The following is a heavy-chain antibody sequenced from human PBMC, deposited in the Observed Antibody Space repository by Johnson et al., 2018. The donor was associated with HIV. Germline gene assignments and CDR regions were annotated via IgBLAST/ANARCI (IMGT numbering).Heavy chain of an antibody. Sequence: QVQLVESGGGVVRPGGSLRLSCAASGFTFSSYGMHWVRQAPGKGLEWVAVISYDGSNKYYADSVKGRFTISRDNSNNILFLQMSSLRSDDTAVYFCARVQRSGWFHTDAFDLWGQGTMVTVSS. V-gene: IGHV3-30*03. J-gene: IGHJ3*01. CDR2: ISYDGSNK. D-gene: IGHD6-19*01. CDR1: GFTFSSYG. CDR3: ARVQRSGWFHTDAFDL.